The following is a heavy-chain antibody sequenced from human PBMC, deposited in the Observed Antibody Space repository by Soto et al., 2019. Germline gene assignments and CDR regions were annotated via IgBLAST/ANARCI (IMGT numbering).Heavy chain of an antibody. Sequence: GESLKISCAASGFTFSKYSMNWVRQAPGKGLEWVSYISYSSSTIYYADSVKGRFTISRDNAKNSLYLRINSLRDEDTAVYYCARAENDYGDPDYWGQGTLVTVSS. V-gene: IGHV3-48*02. CDR3: ARAENDYGDPDY. J-gene: IGHJ4*02. D-gene: IGHD4-17*01. CDR1: GFTFSKYS. CDR2: ISYSSSTI.